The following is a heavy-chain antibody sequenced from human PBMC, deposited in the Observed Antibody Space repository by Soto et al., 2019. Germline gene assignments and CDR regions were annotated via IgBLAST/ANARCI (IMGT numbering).Heavy chain of an antibody. Sequence: QVQLVESGGGVVQPGRSLRLSCAASGFTFSSYAMHWVRQAPGKGLEWVAVISYDGSNKYYADSVKGRFTISRDNSKNTLYLQMNSLRAEDTAVYYCARDYDSSGYYYYYGMDVW. CDR3: ARDYDSSGYYYYYGMDV. CDR2: ISYDGSNK. CDR1: GFTFSSYA. D-gene: IGHD3-22*01. J-gene: IGHJ6*01. V-gene: IGHV3-30-3*01.